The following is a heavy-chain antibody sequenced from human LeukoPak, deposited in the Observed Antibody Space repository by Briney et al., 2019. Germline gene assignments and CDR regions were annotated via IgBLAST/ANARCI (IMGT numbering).Heavy chain of an antibody. CDR3: ARLPRSFDSKDAFDI. Sequence: PSETLSLTCTVSGDSISNYYWNWIRQPPGKGLEWIGYVYYSWTTNYNPSLQSRVTVSVDTSKNQFSLKLRSVTAADTAVYYCARLPRSFDSKDAFDIWGQGTMVTVSS. D-gene: IGHD3-9*01. CDR1: GDSISNYY. J-gene: IGHJ3*02. CDR2: VYYSWTT. V-gene: IGHV4-59*08.